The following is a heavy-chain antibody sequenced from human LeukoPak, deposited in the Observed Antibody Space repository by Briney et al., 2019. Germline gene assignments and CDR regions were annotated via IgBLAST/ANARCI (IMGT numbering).Heavy chain of an antibody. D-gene: IGHD2-21*02. J-gene: IGHJ4*02. Sequence: SETLSLTCTVSGGSVSSSNYYWGRIPQPPGKGLVWIGSIYYSGSTYYNPSLKSRVTISVDTSKNQFSLKLSSVTAADTAVYYCAKAPHLGGGDCYDYWGQGTLVTVSS. CDR1: GGSVSSSNYY. CDR2: IYYSGST. CDR3: AKAPHLGGGDCYDY. V-gene: IGHV4-39*01.